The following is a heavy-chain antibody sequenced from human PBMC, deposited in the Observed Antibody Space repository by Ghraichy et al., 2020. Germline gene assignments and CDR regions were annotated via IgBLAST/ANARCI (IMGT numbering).Heavy chain of an antibody. CDR2: IYYSGST. D-gene: IGHD3-3*01. J-gene: IGHJ4*02. CDR3: ARQYDFWSGYYCYFDY. Sequence: SQTLSLTCTVSGGSISSSSYYWGWIRQPPGKGLEWIGSIYYSGSTYYNPSLKSRVTISVDTSKNQFSLKLSSVTAADTAVYYCARQYDFWSGYYCYFDYWGQGTLVTVSS. V-gene: IGHV4-39*01. CDR1: GGSISSSSYY.